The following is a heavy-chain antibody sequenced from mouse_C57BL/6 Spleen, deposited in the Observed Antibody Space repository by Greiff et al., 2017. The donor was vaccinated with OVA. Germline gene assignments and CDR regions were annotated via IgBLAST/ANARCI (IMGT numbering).Heavy chain of an antibody. J-gene: IGHJ4*01. Sequence: QVQLQQPGAELVRPGSSVKLSCKASGYTFTSYWMHWVKQRPIQGLEWIGNIDPSDSETHYNQKFKDKATLTVDKSSSTAYMQRSSLTSEDSAVYYCARSGYGNPYAMDYWGQGTSVTVSS. V-gene: IGHV1-52*01. CDR2: IDPSDSET. CDR1: GYTFTSYW. CDR3: ARSGYGNPYAMDY. D-gene: IGHD2-1*01.